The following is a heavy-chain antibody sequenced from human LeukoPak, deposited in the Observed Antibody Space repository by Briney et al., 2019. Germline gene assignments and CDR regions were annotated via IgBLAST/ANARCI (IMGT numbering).Heavy chain of an antibody. D-gene: IGHD3-9*01. CDR3: ARGPGRDILTGSLDY. CDR2: INPSGGST. CDR1: GYTFTSYY. J-gene: IGHJ4*02. Sequence: ASVKVSCKASGYTFTSYYMHWVRQAPGQGLEWMEIINPSGGSTSYAQKFQGRVTMTRDTSTSTVYMELSSLRSEDTAVYYCARGPGRDILTGSLDYWGQGTLVTVSS. V-gene: IGHV1-46*01.